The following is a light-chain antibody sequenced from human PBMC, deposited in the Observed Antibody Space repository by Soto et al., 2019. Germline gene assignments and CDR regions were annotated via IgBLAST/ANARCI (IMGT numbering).Light chain of an antibody. J-gene: IGKJ4*01. V-gene: IGKV3-11*01. Sequence: EIVLTQSPATLSLSPGARATLSCRASQSISTYLAWYQQKPGQPPRLLIYXAXXRATGIPARFGGSGSGTDFTLTISNIEPEDFAVYYCHQRSSWPLTFGGGTKVDIK. CDR1: QSISTY. CDR3: HQRSSWPLT. CDR2: XAX.